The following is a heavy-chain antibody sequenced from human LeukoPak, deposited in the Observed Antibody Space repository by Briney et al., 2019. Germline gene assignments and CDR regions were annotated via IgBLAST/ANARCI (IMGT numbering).Heavy chain of an antibody. Sequence: PGGSLRLSCAASGFTFSSYLMHWVRQPPGKRLVWVSRMNSDGSGTTYADSVQGRFTISRENATNNLYLQMNSLRAADTAVYYCASDSANRNYFDYWGQGTLVTVSS. CDR1: GFTFSSYL. CDR3: ASDSANRNYFDY. CDR2: MNSDGSGT. J-gene: IGHJ4*02. V-gene: IGHV3-74*01. D-gene: IGHD1-14*01.